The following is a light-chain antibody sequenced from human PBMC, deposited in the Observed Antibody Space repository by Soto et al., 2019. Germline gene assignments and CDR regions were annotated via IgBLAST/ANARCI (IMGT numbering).Light chain of an antibody. CDR2: GAS. Sequence: DIQMTQSPSSLSASVGDIVTINCRASETISNYLNWYQKKPGKAPQLLIYGASTLQRGVPSRFSGSGSGTDFTLTIGSLQPEDSATYYCQQSYSPPPITFGQGTRLEIK. CDR1: ETISNY. J-gene: IGKJ5*01. CDR3: QQSYSPPPIT. V-gene: IGKV1-39*01.